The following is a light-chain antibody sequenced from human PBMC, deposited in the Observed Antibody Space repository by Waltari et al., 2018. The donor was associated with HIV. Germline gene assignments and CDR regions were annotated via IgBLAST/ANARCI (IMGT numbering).Light chain of an antibody. CDR2: QHT. CDR1: KLGDRY. V-gene: IGLV3-1*01. J-gene: IGLJ2*01. CDR3: QVWDNSSAVV. Sequence: SSELTQAPSVSVSPGQTASLTCSGDKLGDRYSSWYQQKPGQPPVPVIYQHTKRPSGISERFSGSNSGNTATLTISGTQAMDEADYYCQVWDNSSAVVFGGGTKLTVL.